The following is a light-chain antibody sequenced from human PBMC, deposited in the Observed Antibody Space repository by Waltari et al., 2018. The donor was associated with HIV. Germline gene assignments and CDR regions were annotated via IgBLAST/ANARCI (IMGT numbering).Light chain of an antibody. V-gene: IGKV1-12*01. CDR2: TAS. CDR1: QDIRGL. CDR3: QQAKSFPRT. J-gene: IGKJ4*01. Sequence: DIQMTQSPSSVSASVGDRVTITCRASQDIRGLLGWYQQKPGSVPRLLIYTASNLQSGVPSRFSGNGSGTEGTLDSSSLHPEDFATDDGQQAKSFPRTFGGGTRVELK.